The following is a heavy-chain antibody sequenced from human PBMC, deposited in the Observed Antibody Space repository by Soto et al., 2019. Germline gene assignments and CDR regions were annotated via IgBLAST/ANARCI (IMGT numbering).Heavy chain of an antibody. Sequence: PGGSLRLSCAASGFTFSSYAMHWVRQAPGKGLEWVAVISYDGSNKYYADSVKGRFTISRDNSKNTLYLQMDSLRAEDTVVYSCARDLEYYYDSGGSGGQAPWVTVSS. J-gene: IGHJ4*02. CDR3: ARDLEYYYDSGGS. D-gene: IGHD3-22*01. V-gene: IGHV3-30-3*01. CDR2: ISYDGSNK. CDR1: GFTFSSYA.